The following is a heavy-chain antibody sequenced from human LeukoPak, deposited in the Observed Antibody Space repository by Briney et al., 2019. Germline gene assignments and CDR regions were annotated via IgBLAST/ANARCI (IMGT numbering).Heavy chain of an antibody. Sequence: GGSLRLSCAASGFTFSTYEMSWVRQAPGKGLEWVAYINGGGGTTYYADSVKGRFSISRDNAQNTLFLQMNSLRAEDTAVYYCARGRYASCWYFDYWGQGTLVTVSS. V-gene: IGHV3-48*03. CDR1: GFTFSTYE. J-gene: IGHJ4*02. CDR2: INGGGGTT. CDR3: ARGRYASCWYFDY. D-gene: IGHD2-2*01.